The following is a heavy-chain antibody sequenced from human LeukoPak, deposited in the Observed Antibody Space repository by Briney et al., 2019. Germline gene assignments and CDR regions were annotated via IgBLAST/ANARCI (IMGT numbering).Heavy chain of an antibody. CDR1: GYTFTGYY. Sequence: GASVKVSCKASGYTFTGYYMHWVRQAPGQGLEWMGWINPNSGGTNYAQKFQGRVTMTRDTSISTAYMELSSLRSEDTAVYYCARQATSIVGATTNWFDPWGQGTLVTVSS. D-gene: IGHD1-26*01. CDR3: ARQATSIVGATTNWFDP. CDR2: INPNSGGT. V-gene: IGHV1-2*02. J-gene: IGHJ5*02.